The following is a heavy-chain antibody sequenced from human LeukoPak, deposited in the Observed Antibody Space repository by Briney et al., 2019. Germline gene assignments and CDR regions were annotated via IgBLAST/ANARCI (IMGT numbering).Heavy chain of an antibody. V-gene: IGHV4-38-2*02. J-gene: IGHJ5*02. Sequence: SETLSLTCTVSGDSISSGYYWGWIRQPPGKGLEWIGSIYYSGSTYYNPSLKSRVSMSVDTSKNQFSLKLSSVTAADTAVYYCARDSGTTGEVKFDPWGQGTLVTVSS. CDR1: GDSISSGYY. CDR2: IYYSGST. D-gene: IGHD3-10*01. CDR3: ARDSGTTGEVKFDP.